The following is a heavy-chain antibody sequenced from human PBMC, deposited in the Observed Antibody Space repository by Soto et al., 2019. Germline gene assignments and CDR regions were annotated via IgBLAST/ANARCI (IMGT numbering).Heavy chain of an antibody. D-gene: IGHD3-10*01. CDR2: IRWNSGSV. V-gene: IGHV3-9*01. CDR1: GFTFDDHT. Sequence: HPGGSLRLSCVGSGFTFDDHTLHWVRQAPGKGLQWVSGIRWNSGSVGYADSVKGRFTVSRDNARNSLFLQMNSLRAEDTALYFCVKDSFGDSNWFDAWGQGTLVTVSS. J-gene: IGHJ5*02. CDR3: VKDSFGDSNWFDA.